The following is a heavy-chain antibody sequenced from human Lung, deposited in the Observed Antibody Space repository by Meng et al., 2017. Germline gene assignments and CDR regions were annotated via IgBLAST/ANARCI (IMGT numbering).Heavy chain of an antibody. D-gene: IGHD5-18*01. J-gene: IGHJ3*02. Sequence: ASVKVSCKASGYTFTSYDIHWVRQATGQGLEWMGWMNPNSGNTGYAQKFQGRVTITRNTSISTAYMELSSLRSEDTAVYYCARENKIQLWNDAFDIWGQGTMVTVSS. CDR2: MNPNSGNT. V-gene: IGHV1-8*03. CDR3: ARENKIQLWNDAFDI. CDR1: GYTFTSYD.